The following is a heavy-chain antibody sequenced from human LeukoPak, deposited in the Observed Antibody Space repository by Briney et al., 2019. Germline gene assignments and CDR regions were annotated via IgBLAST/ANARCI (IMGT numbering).Heavy chain of an antibody. CDR1: GFTFSSYS. CDR3: ARSGPTGQTYYYDSSGYRRAFDI. J-gene: IGHJ3*02. Sequence: PGGSLRLSCAASGFTFSSYSMNWVRQAPGKGLEWVSSISSSSSYIYYADSVKGRFTISRDNAKNSLYLQMNSLRAEDTAVYYCARSGPTGQTYYYDSSGYRRAFDIWGQGTMVTVSS. D-gene: IGHD3-22*01. V-gene: IGHV3-21*01. CDR2: ISSSSSYI.